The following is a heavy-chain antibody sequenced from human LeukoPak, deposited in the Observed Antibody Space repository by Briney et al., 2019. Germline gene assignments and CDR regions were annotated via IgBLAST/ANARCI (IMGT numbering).Heavy chain of an antibody. Sequence: PGGSLRLSCAASGFTFSRYAMTWVRQAPGKGLEWVSGISGGNGATYYADSVKGRFTISTDNSKNTLYLQMNSLRVEDTAVYYCAKSYYYGSGSPRLDYWGQGTLVTVSS. J-gene: IGHJ4*02. CDR3: AKSYYYGSGSPRLDY. CDR1: GFTFSRYA. D-gene: IGHD3-10*01. CDR2: ISGGNGAT. V-gene: IGHV3-23*01.